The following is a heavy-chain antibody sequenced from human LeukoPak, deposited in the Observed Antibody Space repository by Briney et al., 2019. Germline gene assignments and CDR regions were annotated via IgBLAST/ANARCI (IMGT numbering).Heavy chain of an antibody. CDR1: GYSISNGYY. V-gene: IGHV4-38-2*02. CDR3: ARRNDAFDI. Sequence: PSETLSLTCTVSGYSISNGYYWGWIRRPPGKGLEWIGSIYHSGNTYYNPSIKSRVTISVDTSKNQFSLKLSSVTAADTAVFYCARRNDAFDIWGQGTMVTVSS. D-gene: IGHD1-1*01. J-gene: IGHJ3*02. CDR2: IYHSGNT.